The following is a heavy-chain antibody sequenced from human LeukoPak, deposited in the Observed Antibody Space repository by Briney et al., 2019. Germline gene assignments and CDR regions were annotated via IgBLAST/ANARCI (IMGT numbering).Heavy chain of an antibody. CDR2: INWNGGST. V-gene: IGHV3-20*04. Sequence: GGSLRLSCAASAFTFNSYAMSWVRQAPGKGLEWVSGINWNGGSTGYADSVKGRFTISRDNAKNSLYLQMNSLRAEDTALYYCARGAGIAAAGDYYYYYMDVWGKGTTVTVSS. D-gene: IGHD6-13*01. CDR1: AFTFNSYA. CDR3: ARGAGIAAAGDYYYYYMDV. J-gene: IGHJ6*03.